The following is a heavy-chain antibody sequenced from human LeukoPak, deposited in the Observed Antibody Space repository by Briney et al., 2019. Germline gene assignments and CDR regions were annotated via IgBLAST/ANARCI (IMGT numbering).Heavy chain of an antibody. CDR2: INPSGGST. V-gene: IGHV1-46*01. CDR3: AREYYDFWSGYYGYNWFDP. Sequence: ASVKVSCKASGYTFTIYYMHWVCQTPGQGLEWVGIINPSGGSTSYAQKFQGRVTMTRDTSTSTVYMELSSLRSEDTAVYYCAREYYDFWSGYYGYNWFDPWGQGTLVTVSS. D-gene: IGHD3-3*01. J-gene: IGHJ5*02. CDR1: GYTFTIYY.